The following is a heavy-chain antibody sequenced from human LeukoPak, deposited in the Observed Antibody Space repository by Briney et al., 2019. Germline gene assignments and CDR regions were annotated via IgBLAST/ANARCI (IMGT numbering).Heavy chain of an antibody. Sequence: GGSLRLSCAASGFTFSNNVMTWVRQAPGKGLEWVSGVSGSGGSTDYADSVKGRFTISRDNSKNTLYLQMNSLGAEDTAVYYCAKEPDYGDYFDYWGQGTLVTVSS. D-gene: IGHD4-17*01. V-gene: IGHV3-23*01. CDR2: VSGSGGST. CDR1: GFTFSNNV. CDR3: AKEPDYGDYFDY. J-gene: IGHJ4*02.